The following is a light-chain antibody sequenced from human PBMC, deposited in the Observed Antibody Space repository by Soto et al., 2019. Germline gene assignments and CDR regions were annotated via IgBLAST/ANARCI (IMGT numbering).Light chain of an antibody. V-gene: IGKV1-5*01. CDR2: DAS. CDR1: QSISSW. CDR3: QQYDHYWT. J-gene: IGKJ1*01. Sequence: IKMTQSPSSLSAFIGDRVTITCRASQSISSWLAWYQQKPGQAPKLLIYDASNLESGVTSRFSGSGSGTEFTLTISRLQPEDFGIYYCQQYDHYWTFGQGTKVDIK.